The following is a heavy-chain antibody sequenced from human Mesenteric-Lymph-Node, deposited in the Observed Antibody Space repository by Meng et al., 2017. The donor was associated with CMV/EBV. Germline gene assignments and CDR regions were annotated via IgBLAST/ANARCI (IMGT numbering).Heavy chain of an antibody. V-gene: IGHV4-38-2*02. CDR2: IYHSGST. J-gene: IGHJ6*02. CDR1: GYSISSGYY. Sequence: GSLRLSCSVSGYSISSGYYWGWIRQPPGKGLEWIGSIYHSGSTYYSPSLKSRVTISVDTSKNQFSLKLSSVTAADTAVYYCARDDCSSYSCLHGMDVWGQGTTVTVSS. CDR3: ARDDCSSYSCLHGMDV. D-gene: IGHD2-2*01.